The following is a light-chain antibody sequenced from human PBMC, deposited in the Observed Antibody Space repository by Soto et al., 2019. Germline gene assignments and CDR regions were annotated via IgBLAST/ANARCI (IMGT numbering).Light chain of an antibody. CDR1: QSVSSY. Sequence: EIVLTQSPATLSLSPGERATLSCRASQSVSSYLAWYQQKPGQAPRLLIYDASNRATGIPARFSGSGSGTDFTLTIRSLEPEDFAVYSCQQRSSWPPYTFGQGTKLEMK. J-gene: IGKJ2*01. V-gene: IGKV3-11*01. CDR2: DAS. CDR3: QQRSSWPPYT.